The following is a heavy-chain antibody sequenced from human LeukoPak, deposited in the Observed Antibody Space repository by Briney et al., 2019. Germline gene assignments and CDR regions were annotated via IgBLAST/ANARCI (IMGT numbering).Heavy chain of an antibody. CDR1: GFTFSDYY. CDR2: ISSSGSTI. V-gene: IGHV3-11*01. D-gene: IGHD5-24*01. J-gene: IGHJ4*02. CDR3: ASPPWLQCD. Sequence: GGSLRLSCAPSGFTFSDYYMSWIRQAPGKELKWVSYISSSGSTIYYAASVKGRFTISRDNAKNSLYLQMKSLRAEDTAVYYCASPPWLQCDWGQGTLVTVSS.